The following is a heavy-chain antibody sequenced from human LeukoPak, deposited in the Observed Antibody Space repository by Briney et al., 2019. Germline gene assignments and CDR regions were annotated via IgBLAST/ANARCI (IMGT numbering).Heavy chain of an antibody. D-gene: IGHD6-25*01. CDR1: GVSFSGYY. Sequence: LSLTCAVSGVSFSGYYWSWIRQAPGKGLEWVSYISSSSSTIYYADSVKGRLTISRDNAKNSLYLQMNSLRDEDTAMYYCARDVQRRFDPWGQGTLVTVSS. CDR3: ARDVQRRFDP. CDR2: ISSSSSTI. J-gene: IGHJ5*02. V-gene: IGHV3-11*04.